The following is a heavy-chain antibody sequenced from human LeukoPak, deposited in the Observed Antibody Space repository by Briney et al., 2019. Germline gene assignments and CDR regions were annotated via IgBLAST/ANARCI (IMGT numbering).Heavy chain of an antibody. D-gene: IGHD2-15*01. CDR3: ARGRCNSGSCSSHYYYYMDV. V-gene: IGHV1-24*01. CDR2: FDPEDGET. CDR1: GYTLTELS. Sequence: ASVKVSCKVSGYTLTELSMHWVRQAPGKGLEWMGGFDPEDGETIYAQKFQGRVTMTEDTSTDTAYMELSSLRSEDTAVYYCARGRCNSGSCSSHYYYYMDVWGKGTTVTVSS. J-gene: IGHJ6*03.